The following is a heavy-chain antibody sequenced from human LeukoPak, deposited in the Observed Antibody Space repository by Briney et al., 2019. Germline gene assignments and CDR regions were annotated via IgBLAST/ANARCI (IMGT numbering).Heavy chain of an antibody. CDR3: TRHVRGYATDGDYYYYYMDV. V-gene: IGHV3-73*01. D-gene: IGHD5-18*01. Sequence: GGSLRLSCAASGFTFSGSAMHWVRQASGKGLEWVGRIRSKANSYATAYAASVKGRFTISRDDSKDTAYLQMNSLKTEDTAVYYCTRHVRGYATDGDYYYYYMDVWGKGTTVTVSS. CDR1: GFTFSGSA. J-gene: IGHJ6*03. CDR2: IRSKANSYAT.